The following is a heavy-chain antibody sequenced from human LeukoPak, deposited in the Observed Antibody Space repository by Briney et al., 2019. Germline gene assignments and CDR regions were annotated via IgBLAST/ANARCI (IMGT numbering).Heavy chain of an antibody. Sequence: PSGTLSLTCAVAGGSLSSSNWWSWVRQPPGKGLEWIGGIYHSGSTNYNPSLKSRVTISVDKSKNHFSLKLSSVTAADTAVYYCARVGTAAGFDYWGQGTLVSVSS. D-gene: IGHD6-13*01. V-gene: IGHV4-4*02. CDR2: IYHSGST. J-gene: IGHJ4*02. CDR3: ARVGTAAGFDY. CDR1: GGSLSSSNW.